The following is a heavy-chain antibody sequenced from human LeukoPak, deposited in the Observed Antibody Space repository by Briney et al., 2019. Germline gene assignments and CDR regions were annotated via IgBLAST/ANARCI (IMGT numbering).Heavy chain of an antibody. D-gene: IGHD3-10*01. J-gene: IGHJ5*02. Sequence: GGSLRLSCAASGFTFSGYAMSWVRQAPGKGLEWVATVSHTDGSTYYADSVKGRFTISRDNSKSTLYLQMNSLRAEDTALYYCAKDRGANWFDPWGQGTLVTVSS. CDR1: GFTFSGYA. CDR2: VSHTDGST. V-gene: IGHV3-23*01. CDR3: AKDRGANWFDP.